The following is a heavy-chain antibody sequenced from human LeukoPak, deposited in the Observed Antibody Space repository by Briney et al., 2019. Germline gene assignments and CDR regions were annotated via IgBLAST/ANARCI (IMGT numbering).Heavy chain of an antibody. CDR3: ARCVFFGSTGYYYMDV. J-gene: IGHJ6*03. V-gene: IGHV3-20*04. Sequence: GGSLRLSCAASGFTFSSYWMHWVRQAPGKGLEWVSGINWNGGSTGYADSVKGRFTISRDNAKNSLYLQMNSLRAEDTALYYCARCVFFGSTGYYYMDVWGKGTTVTVSS. D-gene: IGHD4-11*01. CDR2: INWNGGST. CDR1: GFTFSSYW.